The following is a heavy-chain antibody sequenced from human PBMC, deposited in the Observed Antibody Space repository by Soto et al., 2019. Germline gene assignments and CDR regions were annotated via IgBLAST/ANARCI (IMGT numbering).Heavy chain of an antibody. CDR3: AKRSPSGTYYFDY. J-gene: IGHJ4*02. Sequence: GGSLRLSCVASGLTFTSYAMTWVRQGPGKGLEWVSSIGTTTGDILYADSVKGRFTISRDNSKNTLYLQINSLRTEDTAIYYCAKRSPSGTYYFDYWGQGTLVTVSS. V-gene: IGHV3-23*01. D-gene: IGHD1-26*01. CDR2: IGTTTGDI. CDR1: GLTFTSYA.